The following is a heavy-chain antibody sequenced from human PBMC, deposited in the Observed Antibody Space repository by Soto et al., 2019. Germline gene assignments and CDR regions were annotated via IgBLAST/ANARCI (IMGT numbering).Heavy chain of an antibody. Sequence: PGESLKISCKGSGYSFTSYWIGWVRQMPGKGLEWMGIIYPGDSDTRNSPSFQGQVTISADKSISTAYLQWSSLKASDTAMYYCARHQVAGSYYYGMDVWGQGTLVTVSS. D-gene: IGHD6-19*01. CDR1: GYSFTSYW. CDR2: IYPGDSDT. V-gene: IGHV5-51*01. CDR3: ARHQVAGSYYYGMDV. J-gene: IGHJ6*02.